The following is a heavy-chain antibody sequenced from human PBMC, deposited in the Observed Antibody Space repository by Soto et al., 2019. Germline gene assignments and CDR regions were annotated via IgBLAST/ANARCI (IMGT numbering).Heavy chain of an antibody. J-gene: IGHJ6*02. Sequence: QVQLVESGGGVVQPGRSLRLSCAASGFTFSSYAMHWVRQAPGKGLEWVAVISYDGSNKYYADSVKGRFTISRDNSKNVLYLQMNSLRAEDTAVYYCARTPRGQWELPYYYYGMDVWGQGTTVTVSS. CDR2: ISYDGSNK. CDR1: GFTFSSYA. CDR3: ARTPRGQWELPYYYYGMDV. D-gene: IGHD1-26*01. V-gene: IGHV3-30-3*01.